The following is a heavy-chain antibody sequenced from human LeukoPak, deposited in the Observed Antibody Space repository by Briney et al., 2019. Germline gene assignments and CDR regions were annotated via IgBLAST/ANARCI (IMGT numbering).Heavy chain of an antibody. J-gene: IGHJ5*02. CDR3: TRILTIFGVVIGQNWFDP. Sequence: SVKVSCKASGGTFSSYAISWVRQAPGQGLEWMGGIIPIFGTANYAQKFQGRVTITADESTSTAYMELRSLRSDDTAVYYCTRILTIFGVVIGQNWFDPWGQGTLVTVSS. CDR2: IIPIFGTA. CDR1: GGTFSSYA. V-gene: IGHV1-69*13. D-gene: IGHD3-3*01.